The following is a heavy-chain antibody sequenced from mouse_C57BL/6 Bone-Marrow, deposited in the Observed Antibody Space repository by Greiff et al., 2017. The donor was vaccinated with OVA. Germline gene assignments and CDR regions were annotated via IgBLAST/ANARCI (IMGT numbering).Heavy chain of an antibody. CDR2: IDPSDSYT. CDR3: AREGKAQATYYAMDY. J-gene: IGHJ4*01. D-gene: IGHD3-2*02. Sequence: QVQLKQPGAELVKPGASVKLSCKASGYTFTSYWMQWVKQRPGQGLEWIGEIDPSDSYTNYNQKFKGKATLTVDTSSSTAYMQLSSLTSEDSAVYYCAREGKAQATYYAMDYWGQGTSVTVSS. V-gene: IGHV1-50*01. CDR1: GYTFTSYW.